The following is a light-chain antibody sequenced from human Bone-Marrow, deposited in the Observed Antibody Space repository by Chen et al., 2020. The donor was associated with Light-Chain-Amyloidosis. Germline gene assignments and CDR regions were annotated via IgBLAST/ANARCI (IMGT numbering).Light chain of an antibody. J-gene: IGLJ2*01. V-gene: IGLV2-23*01. CDR1: GSGVGSYNL. CDR3: CSYADTVI. Sequence: QSALTQPASVSGSPGQSITILCTETGSGVGSYNLVSWYQHNPGKGPKLLIYKGNKRPSGVSNRFSVSKSGDTASLTISGLQAEDEADYYCCSYADTVIFGGGTKLTVL. CDR2: KGN.